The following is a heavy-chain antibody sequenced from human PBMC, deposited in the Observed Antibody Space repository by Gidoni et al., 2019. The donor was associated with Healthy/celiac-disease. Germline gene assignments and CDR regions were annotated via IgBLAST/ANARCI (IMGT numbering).Heavy chain of an antibody. Sequence: VQRVRSGAEGKKPGSAVKVSCKASGGTFSSYAISWVRQAPGQGLEWMGGIIPIFGTANYAQKCQGRVTITADESTSTAYMELSSLRSEDTAVYYCARETDYGDHRWFDPWGQGTLVTVSS. CDR1: GGTFSSYA. J-gene: IGHJ5*02. V-gene: IGHV1-69*01. CDR2: IIPIFGTA. CDR3: ARETDYGDHRWFDP. D-gene: IGHD4-17*01.